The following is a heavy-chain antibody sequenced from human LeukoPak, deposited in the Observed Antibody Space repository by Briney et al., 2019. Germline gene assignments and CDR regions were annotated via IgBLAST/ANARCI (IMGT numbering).Heavy chain of an antibody. D-gene: IGHD3-22*01. CDR1: GGSISSYY. CDR3: ARVVLSGYYDSSGPFDAFDI. CDR2: IYTSGST. V-gene: IGHV4-4*07. J-gene: IGHJ3*02. Sequence: PSETLSLTCTVSGGSISSYYWSWIRQPAGKGLEWIGRIYTSGSTNYNPSLKSRVTMSVDTSKNQFSLKLSSVTAADTAVYYCARVVLSGYYDSSGPFDAFDIWGQGTMVTVSS.